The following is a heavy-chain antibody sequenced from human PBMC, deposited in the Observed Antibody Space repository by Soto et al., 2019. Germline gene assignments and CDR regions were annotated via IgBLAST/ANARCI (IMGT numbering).Heavy chain of an antibody. V-gene: IGHV1-18*01. CDR2: ISAYNGNT. D-gene: IGHD2-15*01. CDR3: VVAAHPYYFDY. CDR1: GYTFTSYG. J-gene: IGHJ4*02. Sequence: QVQLVQSGAEVKKPGASVKVSCKASGYTFTSYGISWVRQAPGQGLEWMGWISAYNGNTNDAQKPQGRVTMTRDTPTRTAYIEMRRLRADDTAVYYCVVAAHPYYFDYWGQGTLVTVSS.